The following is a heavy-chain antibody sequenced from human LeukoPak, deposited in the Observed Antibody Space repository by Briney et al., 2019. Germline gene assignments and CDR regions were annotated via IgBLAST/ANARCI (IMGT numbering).Heavy chain of an antibody. Sequence: SETLSLTRAVHGVFFSGYYRSWIRHPRARGLEGVGEIDPFGGNEYNPSLKSRLTISVDPPGNQFCLRLRFVTAADTAVYYCPKSRWLQPSYYVYYWGQGALVTVSP. CDR1: GVFFSGYY. J-gene: IGHJ4*02. CDR2: IDPFGGN. CDR3: PKSRWLQPSYYVYY. V-gene: IGHV4-34*10. D-gene: IGHD5-24*01.